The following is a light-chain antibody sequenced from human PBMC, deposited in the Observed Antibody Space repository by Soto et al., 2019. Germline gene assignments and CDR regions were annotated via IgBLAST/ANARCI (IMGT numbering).Light chain of an antibody. Sequence: EILLTQSPATLSLSPGERATLSCRASQNVNNYLAWYQQKPGQTPRLLIYGASTRATGIPARFSGSGSGTEFTLTISRLQSEDFAVYYCQQYNDWPPLTFGGGNKVDIK. CDR1: QNVNNY. CDR2: GAS. CDR3: QQYNDWPPLT. V-gene: IGKV3-15*01. J-gene: IGKJ4*01.